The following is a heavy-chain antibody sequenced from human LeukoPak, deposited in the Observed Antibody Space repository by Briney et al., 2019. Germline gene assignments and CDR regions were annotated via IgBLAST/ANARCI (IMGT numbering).Heavy chain of an antibody. D-gene: IGHD3-22*01. CDR3: ASSLYAEYYYDSSGYLYMDV. J-gene: IGHJ6*03. CDR2: IIPIFGTA. V-gene: IGHV1-69*05. Sequence: ASVKVSCKASGYTFTGYYMHWVRQAPGQGLEWMGGIIPIFGTANYAQKFQGRVTITTDESTSTAYMELSSLRSEDTAVYYCASSLYAEYYYDSSGYLYMDVWGKGTTVTVSS. CDR1: GYTFTGYY.